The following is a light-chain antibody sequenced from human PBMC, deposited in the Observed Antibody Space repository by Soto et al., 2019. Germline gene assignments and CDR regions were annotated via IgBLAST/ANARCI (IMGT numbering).Light chain of an antibody. CDR1: QSISRW. Sequence: DIQMTQSPSTLSASVGDRVTITCRASQSISRWLAWYQQKPGRAAKLLVHDATTFESGVPSRFSGSGSGTEFTLTISSLQPDDFATYYCQQYSSYWTFAQGTKVDIK. CDR3: QQYSSYWT. V-gene: IGKV1-5*01. CDR2: DAT. J-gene: IGKJ1*01.